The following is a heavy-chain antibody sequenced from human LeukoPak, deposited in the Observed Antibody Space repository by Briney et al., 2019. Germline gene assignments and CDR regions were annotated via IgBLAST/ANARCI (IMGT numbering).Heavy chain of an antibody. J-gene: IGHJ6*02. CDR1: GXTFSRYG. CDR3: AKDPIAVAGNNYYRMDV. D-gene: IGHD6-19*01. V-gene: IGHV3-30*18. CDR2: ISSDGTNK. Sequence: GGSLRLSCAASGXTFSRYGMYWVRQAPGKGLEWVAVISSDGTNKYYADSVKGRFTISRDNSKNTLYLQMNSLRAEDTAVYYCAKDPIAVAGNNYYRMDVWGQGTTVSVSS.